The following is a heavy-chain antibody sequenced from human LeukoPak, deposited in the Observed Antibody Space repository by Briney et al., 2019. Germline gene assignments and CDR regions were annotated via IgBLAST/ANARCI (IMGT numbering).Heavy chain of an antibody. J-gene: IGHJ3*02. D-gene: IGHD2-15*01. CDR3: ARGGRSPSPAFDI. CDR1: GGSISSYY. V-gene: IGHV4-59*01. Sequence: SETLSLTCTVSGGSISSYYWSWIRQPPGKGLEWIGYIYYSGSTNYNPSLKSRVTISVDTSKNQFSLKLSSVTAADTAVYYCARGGRSPSPAFDIWGQGTMVTVSS. CDR2: IYYSGST.